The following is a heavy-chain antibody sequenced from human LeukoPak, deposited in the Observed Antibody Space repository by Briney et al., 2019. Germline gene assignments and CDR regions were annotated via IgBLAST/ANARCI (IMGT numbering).Heavy chain of an antibody. V-gene: IGHV3-66*01. CDR3: ARDDYYFDY. J-gene: IGHJ4*02. Sequence: GGSLRLSCAASGFTFSSSGMSWVRQAPGKGLEWVSVIYSGGSTYYADSVKGRFTISRDNSKNTLYLQMNSLRAEDTAVYFCARDDYYFDYWGQGTLVTVSS. CDR1: GFTFSSSG. D-gene: IGHD2-21*02. CDR2: IYSGGST.